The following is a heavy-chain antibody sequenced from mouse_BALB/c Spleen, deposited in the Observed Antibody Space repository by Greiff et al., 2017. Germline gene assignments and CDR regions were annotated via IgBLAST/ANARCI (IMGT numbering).Heavy chain of an antibody. V-gene: IGHV3-8*02. CDR2: ISYSGST. J-gene: IGHJ4*01. CDR1: GDSITSGY. Sequence: VQLKQSGPSLVKPSQTLSLTCSVTGDSITSGYWNWIRKFPGNKLEYMGYISYSGSTYYNPSLKSRISITRDTSKNQYYLQLNSVTTEDTATYYCARYGNYHYYAMDYWGQGTSVTVSS. CDR3: ARYGNYHYYAMDY. D-gene: IGHD2-1*01.